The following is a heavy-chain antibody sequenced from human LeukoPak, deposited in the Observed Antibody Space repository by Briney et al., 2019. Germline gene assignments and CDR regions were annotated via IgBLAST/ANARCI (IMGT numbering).Heavy chain of an antibody. CDR3: ARVGYSGYDYDY. Sequence: GRSLRLSFEASGFTFSSYAMSWVSQAPGKGLEWDSVISGSGDSTYYADSVEGRCTISRDNPKGALYLQMNSLRAEDTAVYYCARVGYSGYDYDYWGQGTLVTVSS. CDR2: ISGSGDST. V-gene: IGHV3-23*01. CDR1: GFTFSSYA. D-gene: IGHD5-12*01. J-gene: IGHJ4*02.